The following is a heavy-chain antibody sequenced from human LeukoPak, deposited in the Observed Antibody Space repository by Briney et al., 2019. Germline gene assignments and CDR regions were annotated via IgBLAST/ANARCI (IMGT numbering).Heavy chain of an antibody. J-gene: IGHJ4*02. CDR2: FYYSGST. Sequence: SETLSLTCTVSGGSISSGDYYWSWIRQPPGKGLEWIAYFYYSGSTYYNPSLKSRVTISVDTSKNQFSLNLISVTAADTAVYYCARAAFYSEYYFDSWGQGTLVAVSS. V-gene: IGHV4-30-4*01. CDR1: GGSISSGDYY. D-gene: IGHD3-3*02. CDR3: ARAAFYSEYYFDS.